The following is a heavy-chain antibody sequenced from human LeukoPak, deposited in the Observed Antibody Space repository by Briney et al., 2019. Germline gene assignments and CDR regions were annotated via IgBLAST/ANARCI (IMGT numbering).Heavy chain of an antibody. CDR2: INEDGSEK. CDR3: AKDGGSSGPFD. J-gene: IGHJ4*02. Sequence: GGSLRLSCSASGFTFSSYWMSWVRQAPGKGLEWVANINEDGSEKYYADSVKGRFTISRDNSKNTLYLQMNSLRAEDTAVYYCAKDGGSSGPFDWGQGTLVTVSS. CDR1: GFTFSSYW. D-gene: IGHD3-22*01. V-gene: IGHV3-7*01.